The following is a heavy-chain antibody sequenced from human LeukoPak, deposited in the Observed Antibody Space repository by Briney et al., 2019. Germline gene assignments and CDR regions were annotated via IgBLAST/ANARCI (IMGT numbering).Heavy chain of an antibody. CDR2: ISGGSGNT. V-gene: IGHV3-23*01. J-gene: IGHJ4*02. Sequence: PGGSLRLSCATSKFAFSSYAMSWVRQAPGKGLEWISAISGGSGNTYYADSVKGRFTISRDNSKNTLYLQMSSLRAEDTAVYYCATDRGWRTSGYYLYYFEYWGQGTLVTYSS. CDR3: ATDRGWRTSGYYLYYFEY. CDR1: KFAFSSYA. D-gene: IGHD3-3*01.